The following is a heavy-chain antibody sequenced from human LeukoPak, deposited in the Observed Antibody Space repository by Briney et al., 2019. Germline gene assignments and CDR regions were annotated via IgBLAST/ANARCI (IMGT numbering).Heavy chain of an antibody. CDR3: ASRAHGGNSWAWYYYMDV. J-gene: IGHJ6*03. D-gene: IGHD4-23*01. CDR2: IIPIFGTA. Sequence: SVKVSCKASGGTFSSYAISWVRQAPGQGLEWMGGIIPIFGTANYAQKFQGRVTITTDGSTSTAYMELSSLRSEDTAVYYCASRAHGGNSWAWYYYMDVWGKGTTVTVSS. V-gene: IGHV1-69*05. CDR1: GGTFSSYA.